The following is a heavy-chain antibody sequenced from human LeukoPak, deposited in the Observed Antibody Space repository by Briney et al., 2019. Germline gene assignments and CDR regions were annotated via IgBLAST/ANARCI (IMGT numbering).Heavy chain of an antibody. Sequence: SETLSLTCSVSGDSIDSGPYYWSWIRQSPGKGLEWIGTIYYTRNTYYNSSLKSRVTISIDTSKNQFSLKLSSVTAADTAIYYCARRDNSDSSGYFDHWGQGTLVTVSS. D-gene: IGHD3-22*01. CDR2: IYYTRNT. CDR3: ARRDNSDSSGYFDH. J-gene: IGHJ4*02. CDR1: GDSIDSGPYY. V-gene: IGHV4-39*01.